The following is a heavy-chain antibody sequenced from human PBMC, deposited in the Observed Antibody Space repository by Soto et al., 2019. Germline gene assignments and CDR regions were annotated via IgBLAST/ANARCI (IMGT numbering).Heavy chain of an antibody. Sequence: QVQLQESGPGLVKPSQTLSLTCTVSGGSISSGGYYWSWIRQHPGKGLEWIGYIYYSGSTYYNPSLKSRVTISVDTSKHQFSLKLSSVTAADTAVYYCAREYRSTMVRGVTRFDPWGQGTLVTVSS. V-gene: IGHV4-31*03. CDR3: AREYRSTMVRGVTRFDP. D-gene: IGHD3-10*01. CDR1: GGSISSGGYY. CDR2: IYYSGST. J-gene: IGHJ5*02.